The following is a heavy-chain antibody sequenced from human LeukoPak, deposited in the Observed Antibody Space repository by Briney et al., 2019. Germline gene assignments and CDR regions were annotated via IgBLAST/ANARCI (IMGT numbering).Heavy chain of an antibody. CDR1: GYTFTGYY. J-gene: IGHJ4*02. CDR3: ATPATGYDSSGYYYIFDY. CDR2: ITPNSGGT. V-gene: IGHV1-2*02. Sequence: GASVKVSCKASGYTFTGYYMHWVRQAPGQGLEWMGWITPNSGGTNYAQKFQGRVTMTRDTSISTAYMELSRLRSDDTAVYYCATPATGYDSSGYYYIFDYWGQGTLVTVSS. D-gene: IGHD3-22*01.